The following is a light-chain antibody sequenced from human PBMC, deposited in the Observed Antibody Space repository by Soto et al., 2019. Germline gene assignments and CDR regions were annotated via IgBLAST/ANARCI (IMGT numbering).Light chain of an antibody. V-gene: IGKV3-20*01. CDR2: DVS. Sequence: IVLTQSPDTLSLSPGQRATLSCSASQSVSRRYLAWYQQKPGQAPILLIYDVSERASDIPDRFSGSGSGTDFTLTINRLVPEDVAVYYCQYQGSFGGGTKVEIE. CDR1: QSVSRRY. CDR3: QYQGS. J-gene: IGKJ4*01.